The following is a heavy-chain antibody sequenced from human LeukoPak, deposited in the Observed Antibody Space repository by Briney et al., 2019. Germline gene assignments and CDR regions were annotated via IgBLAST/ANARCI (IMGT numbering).Heavy chain of an antibody. J-gene: IGHJ6*03. CDR3: AKDGNDMSYYYYYMDV. D-gene: IGHD3-22*01. CDR2: IRYDGSHE. V-gene: IGHV3-30*02. CDR1: GFTVSSNY. Sequence: PGGSLRLSCAASGFTVSSNYMSWVRQAPGKGLEWVAFIRYDGSHEYYTDSVKGRFTISRDNSKNTLYLQMNSLRAEDTAVYYCAKDGNDMSYYYYYMDVWGTGTTVTVSS.